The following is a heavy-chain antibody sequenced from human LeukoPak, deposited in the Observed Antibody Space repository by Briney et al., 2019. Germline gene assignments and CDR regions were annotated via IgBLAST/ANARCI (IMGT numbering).Heavy chain of an antibody. CDR1: GYTFTGYY. V-gene: IGHV1-2*02. D-gene: IGHD3-22*01. Sequence: GASVKVSCKASGYTFTGYYMHWVRQAPGQGLEWMGWINPNSGGTNYAQKFQGRVTMTRDTSMSRAYMELSRLRSDDTAVYYCARRLYYYDSSGPRADWFDPWGQGTLVTVSS. J-gene: IGHJ5*02. CDR3: ARRLYYYDSSGPRADWFDP. CDR2: INPNSGGT.